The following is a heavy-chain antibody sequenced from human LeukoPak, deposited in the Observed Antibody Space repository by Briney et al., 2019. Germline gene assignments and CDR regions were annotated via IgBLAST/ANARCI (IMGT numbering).Heavy chain of an antibody. CDR3: ARPQVVPAAMGPLGAFDI. V-gene: IGHV1-69*05. CDR2: IIPIFGTA. J-gene: IGHJ3*02. CDR1: GGTFSSYA. Sequence: SVKVSCKASGGTFSSYAISWVRQAPGQGLEWMGGIIPIFGTANYAQKFQGRVTITTDESTSTAYMELSSLRSEDTAVYYCARPQVVPAAMGPLGAFDIWGQGTMVTVSS. D-gene: IGHD2-2*01.